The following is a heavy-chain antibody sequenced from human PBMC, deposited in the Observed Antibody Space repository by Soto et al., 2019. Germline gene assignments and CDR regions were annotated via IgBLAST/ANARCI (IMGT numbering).Heavy chain of an antibody. J-gene: IGHJ6*02. V-gene: IGHV4-34*01. CDR3: ARATMYYHGSGSYYYNYYYYGMDV. Sequence: SETLSLTXAVYGGSFSGYYWSWIRQPPGKGLEWIGEINHSGSTNYNPSLKSRVTISVDTSKNQFSLKLSSVTAADTAVYYCARATMYYHGSGSYYYNYYYYGMDVWGQGTTVTVSS. CDR2: INHSGST. CDR1: GGSFSGYY. D-gene: IGHD3-10*01.